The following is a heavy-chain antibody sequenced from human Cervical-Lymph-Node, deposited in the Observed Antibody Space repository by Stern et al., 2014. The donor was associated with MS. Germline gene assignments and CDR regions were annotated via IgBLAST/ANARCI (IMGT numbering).Heavy chain of an antibody. D-gene: IGHD5-18*01. J-gene: IGHJ4*02. Sequence: EVQLLESGGGLVQPGRSLRLSCAASGFTFDDYAMHWVRQAPGKGLEWVSGISWNSGSIGYADSVKGRFTISRDNAKNSLYLQMNSLRAEDTALYYCAVLISGAAMVSLPYEEDYWGQGTLVTVSS. CDR3: AVLISGAAMVSLPYEEDY. CDR1: GFTFDDYA. V-gene: IGHV3-9*01. CDR2: ISWNSGSI.